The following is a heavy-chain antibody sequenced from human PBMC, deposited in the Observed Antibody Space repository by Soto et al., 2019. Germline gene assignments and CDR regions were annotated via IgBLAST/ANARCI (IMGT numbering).Heavy chain of an antibody. CDR1: GFTFGKFV. CDR3: TKASSDRNHMEV. Sequence: GSLRLSCAASGFTFGKFVMRWVRQTPGKGLEWVSTITETGADTYYTDSVKGRFTISRDNSKNTLYLQVTTLRAEDTALYYCTKASSDRNHMEVWGPGTTVTVSS. CDR2: ITETGADT. V-gene: IGHV3-23*01. J-gene: IGHJ6*02.